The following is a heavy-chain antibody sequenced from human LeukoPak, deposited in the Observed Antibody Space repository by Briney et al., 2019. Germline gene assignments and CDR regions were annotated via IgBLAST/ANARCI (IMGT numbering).Heavy chain of an antibody. D-gene: IGHD2-2*01. CDR3: AKDLGHCSRTRWYDYFDY. Sequence: WIRQPPGKGLEWVSAISGSGDSTYYADSVKGRFTISRDNSKNTLYLHMNSLRAEDTAVYYCAKDLGHCSRTRWYDYFDYWGQGTLVTVSS. V-gene: IGHV3-23*01. J-gene: IGHJ4*02. CDR2: ISGSGDST.